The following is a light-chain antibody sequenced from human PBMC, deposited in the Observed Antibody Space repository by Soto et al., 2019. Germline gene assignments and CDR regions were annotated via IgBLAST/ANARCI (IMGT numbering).Light chain of an antibody. J-gene: IGLJ2*01. CDR1: SGDVGCYEY. Sequence: QSGLTQPRAVSVSPGQSVTISVSGTSGDVGCYEYVSWYQQHSGKAPGLLIYHVGHRPSGVPDRFSGSQAGTTASLTRSGLQADHEAEHFCSSNTAGRTVVFXGGTKLTV. V-gene: IGLV2-11*01. CDR3: SSNTAGRTVV. CDR2: HVG.